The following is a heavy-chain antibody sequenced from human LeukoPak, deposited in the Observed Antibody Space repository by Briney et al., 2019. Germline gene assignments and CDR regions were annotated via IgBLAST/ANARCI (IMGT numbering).Heavy chain of an antibody. CDR2: INLYHGVT. D-gene: IGHD5-24*01. V-gene: IGHV1-2*06. CDR3: TIKILYSGVETPTDPEEFFQH. CDR1: GYTFRDHY. Sequence: ASVRVSCKASGYTFRDHYMHWLRQVPGQGPEWMGRINLYHGVTNYAQKFQGRVTMTHDGASNAYMDLSNLRPDDTAIYYCTIKILYSGVETPTDPEEFFQHWGQGTLITVSS. J-gene: IGHJ1*01.